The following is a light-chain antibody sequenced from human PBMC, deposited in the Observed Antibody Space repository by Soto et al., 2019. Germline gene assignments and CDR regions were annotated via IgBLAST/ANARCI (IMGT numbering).Light chain of an antibody. CDR2: AAS. V-gene: IGKV1-39*01. Sequence: DVQMTQSQSSLSASVEDRVIITCRASQSISNHLNWYQQKPGKAPKLLIFAASSLQSGVPSRFSGSRSGPDFTLTISSLQPEDFATYYCQQSYSSPPTFGQGTKVAIK. CDR3: QQSYSSPPT. CDR1: QSISNH. J-gene: IGKJ1*01.